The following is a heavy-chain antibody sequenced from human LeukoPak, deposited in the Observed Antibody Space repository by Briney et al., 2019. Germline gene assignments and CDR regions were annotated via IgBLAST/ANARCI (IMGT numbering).Heavy chain of an antibody. CDR2: ISYDGGNK. Sequence: PGGSLRLSCAASGFTFSSYGMHWVRQAPGKGLEWVAVISYDGGNKYYADSVKGRFTISRDNSKNTLYLQMNSLRAEDTAVYYCAKDWVRGAPGGYFDYWGQGTLVTVSS. CDR3: AKDWVRGAPGGYFDY. CDR1: GFTFSSYG. J-gene: IGHJ4*02. D-gene: IGHD3-10*01. V-gene: IGHV3-30*18.